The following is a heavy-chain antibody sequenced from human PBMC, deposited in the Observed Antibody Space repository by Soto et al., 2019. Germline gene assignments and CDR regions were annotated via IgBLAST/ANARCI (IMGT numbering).Heavy chain of an antibody. J-gene: IGHJ5*02. Sequence: SVKVSCNTSGVTFSRHAITWVRQAPVQGLDWMGGIIPLFGTTNYAQKFKGRVTISADESTSTAYMELSSLTSEDAAVYYCARAAIHGSSWYFWFDPWGQGTLVTVSS. CDR3: ARAAIHGSSWYFWFDP. V-gene: IGHV1-69*13. D-gene: IGHD6-13*01. CDR2: IIPLFGTT. CDR1: GVTFSRHA.